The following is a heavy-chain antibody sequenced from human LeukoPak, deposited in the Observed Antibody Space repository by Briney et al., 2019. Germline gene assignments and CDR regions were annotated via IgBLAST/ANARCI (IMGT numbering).Heavy chain of an antibody. CDR3: ARARIVVVPAAPILDV. Sequence: PSETLSLTCTVSGGSIRSYYWSWIRQPAGKGLEWIGRIYTSGSTNYNPSLKSRVTMSVDTPKNQFSLKLSSVTAADTAVYYCARARIVVVPAAPILDVWGQGTTVTVSS. CDR2: IYTSGST. J-gene: IGHJ6*02. CDR1: GGSIRSYY. D-gene: IGHD2-2*01. V-gene: IGHV4-4*07.